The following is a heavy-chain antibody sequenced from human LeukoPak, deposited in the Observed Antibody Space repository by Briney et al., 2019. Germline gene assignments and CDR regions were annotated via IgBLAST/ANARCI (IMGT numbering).Heavy chain of an antibody. Sequence: SETLSLTCTVSGGSISSSSYYGGWIRQPRGRGVGWNGGSCYSGSLYYNTSLKSRVTITVDTSKNQSSLKLSSVTAADTAVYYCARGGRKYYYDSSGSTNWFDPWGQGTLVTVSS. D-gene: IGHD3-22*01. CDR2: SCYSGSL. J-gene: IGHJ5*02. CDR1: GGSISSSSYY. V-gene: IGHV4-39*07. CDR3: ARGGRKYYYDSSGSTNWFDP.